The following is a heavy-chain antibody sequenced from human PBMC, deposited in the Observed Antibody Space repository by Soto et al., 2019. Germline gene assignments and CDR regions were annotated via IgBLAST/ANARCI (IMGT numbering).Heavy chain of an antibody. D-gene: IGHD3-3*01. J-gene: IGHJ6*03. V-gene: IGHV5-51*01. CDR2: IYPGDSDT. Sequence: PGESLKISCKGSGYSFTSYWIGWVRQMPGKGLEWMGIIYPGDSDTRYSPSFQGQVTISADKSISTAYLQWSSLKASDTAMYYCAITYDFWSGYQPPYYMDVWGKGTTVTVSS. CDR3: AITYDFWSGYQPPYYMDV. CDR1: GYSFTSYW.